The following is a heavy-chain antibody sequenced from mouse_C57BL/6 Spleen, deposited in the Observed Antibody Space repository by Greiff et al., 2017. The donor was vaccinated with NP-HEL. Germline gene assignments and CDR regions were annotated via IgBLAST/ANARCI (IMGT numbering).Heavy chain of an antibody. CDR2: INYDGSST. V-gene: IGHV5-16*01. CDR3: ARGSGSSFDY. CDR1: GFTFSDYY. J-gene: IGHJ2*01. Sequence: DVHLVESEGGLVQPGSSMKLSCTASGFTFSDYYMAWVRQVPEKGLEWVANINYDGSSTYYLDSLKSRFIISRDNAKNILYLQMSSLKSEDTATYYCARGSGSSFDYWGQGTTLTVSS. D-gene: IGHD1-1*01.